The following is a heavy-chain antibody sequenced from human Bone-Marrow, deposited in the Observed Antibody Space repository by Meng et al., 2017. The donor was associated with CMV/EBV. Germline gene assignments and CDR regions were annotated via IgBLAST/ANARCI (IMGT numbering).Heavy chain of an antibody. Sequence: ASVKVSCKASGYTFTGYYMHWVRQAPGQGLEWMGWINPNSGGTNYAQKFQGRVTLTRDTSISTAYMELSRLRSDDTAVYYCARDGREGIQRWWPEGYDRFDPWGQGTLVTVSS. V-gene: IGHV1-2*02. CDR1: GYTFTGYY. J-gene: IGHJ5*02. CDR2: INPNSGGT. D-gene: IGHD5-18*01. CDR3: ARDGREGIQRWWPEGYDRFDP.